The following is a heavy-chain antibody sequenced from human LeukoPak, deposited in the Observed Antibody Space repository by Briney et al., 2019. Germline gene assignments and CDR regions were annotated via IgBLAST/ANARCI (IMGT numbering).Heavy chain of an antibody. D-gene: IGHD5-18*01. V-gene: IGHV4-38-2*01. Sequence: PSGTLSLTCAVSGYSISSGYYWGWIRQPPGKGLEWIGSIYHSGSTYYNPSLKSRVTISVDTSKNQFSLKLSSVIAADTAVYYCARLVGGYSYGFWFDPWGQGTLVTVSS. CDR3: ARLVGGYSYGFWFDP. CDR1: GYSISSGYY. J-gene: IGHJ5*02. CDR2: IYHSGST.